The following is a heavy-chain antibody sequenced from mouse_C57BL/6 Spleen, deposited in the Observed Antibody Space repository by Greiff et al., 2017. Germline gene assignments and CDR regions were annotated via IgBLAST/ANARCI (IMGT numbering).Heavy chain of an antibody. D-gene: IGHD1-1*01. CDR1: GFNIKDDY. CDR2: IDPENGDT. V-gene: IGHV14-4*01. Sequence: EVQLVESGAELVRPGASVKLSCTASGFNIKDDYMHWVKQRPEQGLEWIGWIDPENGDTEYASKFQGKATITADTSSNTAYLQLSSLTSEDTAVYYCTFITTVVATEAMDYWGQGTSVTVSS. CDR3: TFITTVVATEAMDY. J-gene: IGHJ4*01.